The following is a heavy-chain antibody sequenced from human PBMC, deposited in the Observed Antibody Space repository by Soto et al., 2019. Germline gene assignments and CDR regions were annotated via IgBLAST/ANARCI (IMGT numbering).Heavy chain of an antibody. CDR2: LSYDGSNK. CDR3: ARVVPAAMYYYYGMDV. V-gene: IGHV3-30*03. J-gene: IGHJ6*02. Sequence: QVQLVESGGGVVQPGRSLRLSCAASGFTFSTYAMHWVRQAPGKGLEWVGGLSYDGSNKYYADSVKGRFTISRDNSKNTLYLQMNSLRAEDTAVYYCARVVPAAMYYYYGMDVWGQGTTVTVSS. CDR1: GFTFSTYA. D-gene: IGHD2-2*01.